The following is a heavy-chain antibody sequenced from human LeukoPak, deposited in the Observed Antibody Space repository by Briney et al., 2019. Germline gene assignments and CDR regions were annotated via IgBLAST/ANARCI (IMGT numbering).Heavy chain of an antibody. CDR1: GGSISSSSYY. Sequence: SETLSLTCTVSGGSISSSSYYWGWIRQPPGKGLEWIGSIYYSGSTYYNPSLKSRVTISVDTSKNQFSLKLSSVTAADTAVYYCARDARVYSNYLWGQGTLVTVSS. D-gene: IGHD4-11*01. J-gene: IGHJ5*02. V-gene: IGHV4-39*02. CDR3: ARDARVYSNYL. CDR2: IYYSGST.